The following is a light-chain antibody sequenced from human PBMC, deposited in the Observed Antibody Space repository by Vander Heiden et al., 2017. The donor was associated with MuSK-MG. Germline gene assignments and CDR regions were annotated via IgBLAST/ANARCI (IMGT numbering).Light chain of an antibody. CDR2: DAS. CDR1: QSVSSY. Sequence: EIVLTQSPGTLPWSPGERATLSCRASQSVSSYLAWYQQKPGQAPRLLIYDASNRATGVPARFSGSGSGTDFTLTISSLEPEDFAVYYCHHRSSCPRTFGQGTKVEIK. CDR3: HHRSSCPRT. J-gene: IGKJ1*01. V-gene: IGKV3-11*01.